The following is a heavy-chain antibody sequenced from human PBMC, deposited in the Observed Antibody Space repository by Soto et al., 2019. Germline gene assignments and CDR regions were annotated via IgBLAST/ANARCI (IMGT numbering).Heavy chain of an antibody. D-gene: IGHD6-13*01. CDR1: GGTFSSYA. CDR2: IIPIFGTA. V-gene: IGHV1-69*13. CDR3: ARDYQQQLVQRVSYYYYGMDV. J-gene: IGHJ6*02. Sequence: GASVKVSCKASGGTFSSYAISWVRQAPGQGLEWMGGIIPIFGTANYAQKFQGRVTITADESTSTAYMELSSLRSEDTAVYYCARDYQQQLVQRVSYYYYGMDVWGQGTTVTVSS.